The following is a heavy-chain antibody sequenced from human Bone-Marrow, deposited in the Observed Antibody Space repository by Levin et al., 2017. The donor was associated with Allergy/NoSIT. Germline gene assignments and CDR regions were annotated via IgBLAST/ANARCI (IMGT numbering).Heavy chain of an antibody. CDR2: FSWDGHTT. CDR1: GFTFDDYT. J-gene: IGHJ4*02. CDR3: AKDQIRLGELSPFDY. V-gene: IGHV3-43*01. Sequence: GGSLRLSCTASGFTFDDYTIHWVRQAPGKGLEWVSLFSWDGHTTYYAASVKGRFTISRDNSKNSLYLQMNSLRTEDTALYYCAKDQIRLGELSPFDYWGQGTLVTVSS. D-gene: IGHD3-16*02.